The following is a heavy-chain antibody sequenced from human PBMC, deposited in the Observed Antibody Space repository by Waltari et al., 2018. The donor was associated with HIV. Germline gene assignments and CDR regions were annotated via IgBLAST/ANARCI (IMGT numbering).Heavy chain of an antibody. D-gene: IGHD2-2*01. Sequence: QVQLVQSGSELKKPGASVKVSCKASGYTFTEYDMSWVRQAPGQGPEWMGWINTNTGNPTYAQGFTGHFVFSLDTSVSTAYLQINGLKAEDTAVYYCARVRSTPLYDAFDIRGQGTMVTVSS. CDR1: GYTFTEYD. CDR3: ARVRSTPLYDAFDI. J-gene: IGHJ3*02. CDR2: INTNTGNP. V-gene: IGHV7-4-1*02.